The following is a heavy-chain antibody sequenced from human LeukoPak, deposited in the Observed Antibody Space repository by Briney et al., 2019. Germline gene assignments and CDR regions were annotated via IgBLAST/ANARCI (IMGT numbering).Heavy chain of an antibody. CDR3: ARDLHRRWELGGRAFDI. CDR2: IIPIFGTA. Sequence: SVKVSCKASGGTFSSYAISWVRQAPGQGLERMGGIIPIFGTANYAQKFQGRVTITADESTSTAYMELSSLRSEDTAVYYCARDLHRRWELGGRAFDIWGQGTMVTVSS. V-gene: IGHV1-69*13. J-gene: IGHJ3*02. D-gene: IGHD1-26*01. CDR1: GGTFSSYA.